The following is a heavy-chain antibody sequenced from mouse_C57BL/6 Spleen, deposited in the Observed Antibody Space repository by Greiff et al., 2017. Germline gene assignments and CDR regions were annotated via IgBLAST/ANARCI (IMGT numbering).Heavy chain of an antibody. V-gene: IGHV5-16*01. J-gene: IGHJ4*01. CDR1: GFTFSDYY. Sequence: EVKVVESEGGLVQPGSSMKLSCTASGFTFSDYYMAWVRQVPEKGLEWVANINYDGSSTYYLDSLKSRFIISRDNAKNILYLQMSSLKSEDTATYYCARPRYYGSSYAMDYWGQGTSVTVSS. CDR3: ARPRYYGSSYAMDY. D-gene: IGHD1-1*01. CDR2: INYDGSST.